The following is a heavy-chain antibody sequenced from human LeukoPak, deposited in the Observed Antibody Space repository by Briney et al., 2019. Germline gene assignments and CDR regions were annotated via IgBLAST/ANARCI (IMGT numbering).Heavy chain of an antibody. CDR1: GFTFSSYA. CDR3: AKDGQWELWRGWFDP. J-gene: IGHJ5*02. V-gene: IGHV3-23*01. D-gene: IGHD1-26*01. Sequence: GGSLRLSCAASGFTFSSYAMSWVRQAPGKGLEWVSAISGSGGSTYYADSVKGRFTISRDNSKNTLYLQMNSLRAEDTAVYYCAKDGQWELWRGWFDPWGQGTLVTVSS. CDR2: ISGSGGST.